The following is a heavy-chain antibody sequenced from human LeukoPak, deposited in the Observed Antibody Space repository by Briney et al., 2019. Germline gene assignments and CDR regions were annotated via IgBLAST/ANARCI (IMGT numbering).Heavy chain of an antibody. V-gene: IGHV3-74*01. CDR3: VSFYETY. Sequence: GLVWVSHINIDGSWKSYADSVKGRFTISKDNAKNTVYLQMNSLRAEDTAVYYCVSFYETYWGRGTLVTVSS. CDR2: INIDGSWK. J-gene: IGHJ4*02. D-gene: IGHD2/OR15-2a*01.